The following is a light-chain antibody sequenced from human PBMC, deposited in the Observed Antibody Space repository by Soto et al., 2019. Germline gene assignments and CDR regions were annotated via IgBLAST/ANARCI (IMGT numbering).Light chain of an antibody. Sequence: DIVLTQSPGTLSLSPGERATISCRASQTVDSTYLAWYQQKPGQAPRLLIYGASTRATGISDRFSGSGYGTDFTLTISRLEPEDSAVYYCQQYGNSPIFTFGPGTKVDIK. V-gene: IGKV3-20*01. CDR3: QQYGNSPIFT. CDR1: QTVDSTY. J-gene: IGKJ3*01. CDR2: GAS.